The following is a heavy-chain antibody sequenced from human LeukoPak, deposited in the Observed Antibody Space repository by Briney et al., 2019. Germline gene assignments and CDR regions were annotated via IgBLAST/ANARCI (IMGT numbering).Heavy chain of an antibody. Sequence: GESLKISCKGSGYSFTSYWIGWVRQMPGRGLEWMGIIYPGDSDTRYSPSFQGEVTLSADKSIRTAYLQWSSLKASDTAMYYCARAPRAYYDILTGYYKVYYFDYWGQGTLVTVSS. V-gene: IGHV5-51*01. CDR3: ARAPRAYYDILTGYYKVYYFDY. CDR2: IYPGDSDT. CDR1: GYSFTSYW. J-gene: IGHJ4*02. D-gene: IGHD3-9*01.